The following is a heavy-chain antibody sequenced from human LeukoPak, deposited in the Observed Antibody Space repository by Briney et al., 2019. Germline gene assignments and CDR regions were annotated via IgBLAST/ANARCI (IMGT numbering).Heavy chain of an antibody. Sequence: SVKVSCKASGGTFSSYAISWVRQAPGQGLEWMGRIIPILGIANYAQKFQGRVTITADKSTSTAYMELSSLRSEDTAVYYCARIATTVTYYYYYGMDVWGQGTTVTVSS. CDR1: GGTFSSYA. D-gene: IGHD4-17*01. J-gene: IGHJ6*02. CDR2: IIPILGIA. V-gene: IGHV1-69*04. CDR3: ARIATTVTYYYYYGMDV.